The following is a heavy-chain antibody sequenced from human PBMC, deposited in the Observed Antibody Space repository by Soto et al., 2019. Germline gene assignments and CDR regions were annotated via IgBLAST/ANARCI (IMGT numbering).Heavy chain of an antibody. V-gene: IGHV3-33*01. CDR1: GFTFSDYG. Sequence: QVQLVQSGGGVVQPGESLRLSCAASGFTFSDYGMHWVRQAPGKGLEWLSGIWHDGSNEYYADCVKGRFTISRDNSKNILHLQMISLSADDTAMYFCAREAGYGGQLGHQLPDCWGQGPLVFVS. CDR2: IWHDGSNE. CDR3: AREAGYGGQLGHQLPDC. J-gene: IGHJ4*02. D-gene: IGHD2-2*01.